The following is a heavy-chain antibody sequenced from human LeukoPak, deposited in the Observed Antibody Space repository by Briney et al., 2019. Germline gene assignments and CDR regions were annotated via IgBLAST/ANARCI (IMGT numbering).Heavy chain of an antibody. CDR3: ARTGPLDYGDYVPWYFDL. CDR1: GYTFTSYY. CDR2: INPSGGST. D-gene: IGHD4-17*01. Sequence: ASVKVSCKASGYTFTSYYMHWVRQAPGQGLEWMGIINPSGGSTSYAQKFQGRVTMTRDTSTSTVYMELSSLRSEDTAVYYCARTGPLDYGDYVPWYFDLWGRGTLVTVSS. V-gene: IGHV1-46*01. J-gene: IGHJ2*01.